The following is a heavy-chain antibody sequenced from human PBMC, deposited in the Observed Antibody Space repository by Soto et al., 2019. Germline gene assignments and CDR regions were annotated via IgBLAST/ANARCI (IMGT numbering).Heavy chain of an antibody. V-gene: IGHV1-69*18. CDR2: IIPMYGRR. CDR3: ARDAPLRNGMDV. Sequence: QVLLVQSGAEVRKPGSSVKVSCKPSGGTFSDYAFRWVRQDPGQGLEWMGNIIPMYGRRNYAQKYQGRVTISADESTTTVYVEMRGLSFEDTAVYFCARDAPLRNGMDVWGQGTTVTVSS. D-gene: IGHD3-3*01. J-gene: IGHJ6*02. CDR1: GGTFSDYA.